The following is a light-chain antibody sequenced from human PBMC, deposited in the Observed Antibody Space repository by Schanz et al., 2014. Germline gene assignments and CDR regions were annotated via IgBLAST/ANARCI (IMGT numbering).Light chain of an antibody. CDR1: QSIISRD. Sequence: ETVLTQSPGTLSLSPGERATLSCRASQSIISRDLAWYQQKPGQAPNVLIYGASRRATGIPDRFSGSGSGTDFTLTISRLEPEDFAVYYCQQYGSPWTFGQGTKVEIK. CDR3: QQYGSPWT. V-gene: IGKV3-20*01. CDR2: GAS. J-gene: IGKJ1*01.